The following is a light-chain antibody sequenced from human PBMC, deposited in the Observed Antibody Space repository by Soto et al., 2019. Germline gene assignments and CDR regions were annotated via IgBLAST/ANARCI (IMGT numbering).Light chain of an antibody. Sequence: QSVLTQPTSVSAAPGQKVTISCSGSSSNIGNNYVSWYQQLPGTAPKLLIYENNKRPSGIPDRFSGYKSGTSATLGTTEPQTWDETNYYCGTWDSSLSAVVFGGGTKLNVL. CDR1: SSNIGNNY. J-gene: IGLJ2*01. CDR2: ENN. V-gene: IGLV1-51*02. CDR3: GTWDSSLSAVV.